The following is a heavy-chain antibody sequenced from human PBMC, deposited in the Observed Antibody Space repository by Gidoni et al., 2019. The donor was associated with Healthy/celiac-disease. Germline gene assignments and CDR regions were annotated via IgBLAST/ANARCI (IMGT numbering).Heavy chain of an antibody. J-gene: IGHJ4*02. D-gene: IGHD1-26*01. CDR2: IYYSGST. V-gene: IGHV4-59*01. Sequence: QVQLQESGPGLVKPSETLSLTCTVSGGSISSYYWSWIRQPPGKGLEWIGYIYYSGSTNYNPSLKSRVTISVDTSKNQFSLKLSSVTAADTAVYYCARGPYSGSYLFDYWGQGTLVTVSS. CDR3: ARGPYSGSYLFDY. CDR1: GGSISSYY.